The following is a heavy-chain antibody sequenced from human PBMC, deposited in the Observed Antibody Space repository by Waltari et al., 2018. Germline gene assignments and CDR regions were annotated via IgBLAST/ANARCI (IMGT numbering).Heavy chain of an antibody. CDR1: GYTFTNYY. J-gene: IGHJ6*03. CDR2: INPSGGST. CDR3: ARGRRDYYYYYMDV. D-gene: IGHD1-1*01. V-gene: IGHV1-46*01. Sequence: QVQLVQSGAEVKKPGASVKVSCKASGYTFTNYYMHWVRQAPGQGLEWMGRINPSGGSTSYAQKFRVRVTMTTDSSTSTVYMELSSLRSEDTAVYFCARGRRDYYYYYMDVWGKGTTVTVSS.